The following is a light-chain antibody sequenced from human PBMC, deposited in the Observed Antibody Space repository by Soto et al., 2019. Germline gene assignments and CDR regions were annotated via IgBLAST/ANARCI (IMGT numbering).Light chain of an antibody. Sequence: QSALTQPPSASGSPGQSVTISCTGTSSDVGGYKYVSWYQQHPGKAPKLMIFEVNKRPSGVPDRFSGSKSGNTASLTVSGLQAEDEADDYDSSYAGINKLGVFGTGTKLTVL. CDR3: SSYAGINKLGV. V-gene: IGLV2-8*01. CDR1: SSDVGGYKY. CDR2: EVN. J-gene: IGLJ1*01.